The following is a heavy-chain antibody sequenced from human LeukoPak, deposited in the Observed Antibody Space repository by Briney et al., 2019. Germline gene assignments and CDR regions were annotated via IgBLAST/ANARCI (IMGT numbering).Heavy chain of an antibody. CDR3: AREEDSSSWSILTTGMDV. V-gene: IGHV3-74*01. D-gene: IGHD6-13*01. Sequence: GGSLRLSCAASGFTFSSSWMHWVRQAPEKGLVWVSRINSDGSSTSYADSVKGRFTISRDNAKNTLFLQMNSLRAEDTAVYYCAREEDSSSWSILTTGMDVWGQGTTVTVSS. CDR1: GFTFSSSW. J-gene: IGHJ6*02. CDR2: INSDGSST.